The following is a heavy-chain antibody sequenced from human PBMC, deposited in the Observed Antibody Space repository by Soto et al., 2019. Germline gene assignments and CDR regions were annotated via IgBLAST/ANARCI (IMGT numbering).Heavy chain of an antibody. D-gene: IGHD3-10*01. J-gene: IGHJ6*02. CDR3: ARQGFGPLHGLVDV. CDR2: VHHSWGS. Sequence: QVQLQESGPGLVKPSETLSLSCTVSGGSISSYYWSWFRQSPGKRMEWIGYVHHSWGSSYNPSLQSRVALALDTSKSQFSLKVTSVTATDPAVYYCARQGFGPLHGLVDVWGQGTTVTVSS. CDR1: GGSISSYY. V-gene: IGHV4-59*08.